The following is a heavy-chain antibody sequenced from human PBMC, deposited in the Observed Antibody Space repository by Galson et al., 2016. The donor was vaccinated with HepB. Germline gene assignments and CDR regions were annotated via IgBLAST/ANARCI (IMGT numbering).Heavy chain of an antibody. CDR3: SKGAYYGSGSYSAH. D-gene: IGHD3-10*01. Sequence: SLRLSCAASGFSLGAFWMHWVRQAPGKGPEWVALISYDGLNKYYPDSVKGRFTISRDNSKSTLYLQMNSLKAEDTAVYFCSKGAYYGSGSYSAHWGQGTLVTVSS. CDR2: ISYDGLNK. CDR1: GFSLGAFW. J-gene: IGHJ4*02. V-gene: IGHV3-30*18.